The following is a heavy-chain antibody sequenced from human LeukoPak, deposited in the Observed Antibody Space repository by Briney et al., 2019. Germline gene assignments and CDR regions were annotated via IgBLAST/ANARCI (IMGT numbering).Heavy chain of an antibody. V-gene: IGHV3-66*01. CDR3: VRASQWLAFDN. D-gene: IGHD6-19*01. CDR2: IYDGGHT. Sequence: GGSLRLSCAASRFTVSTSYMNWVRQAPGKGLEWVSVIYDGGHTNYADSVRGRFTISRDNSKNTVCLQMNSLRADDTAVYFCVRASQWLAFDNWGQGTLVTVSS. J-gene: IGHJ4*02. CDR1: RFTVSTSY.